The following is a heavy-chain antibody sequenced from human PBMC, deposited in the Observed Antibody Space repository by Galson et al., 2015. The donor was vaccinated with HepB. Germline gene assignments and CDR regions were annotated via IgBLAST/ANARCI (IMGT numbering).Heavy chain of an antibody. CDR2: ITVSGRALNT. J-gene: IGHJ6*03. D-gene: IGHD3-22*01. V-gene: IGHV3-23*01. CDR3: AKVPITMIVSYYYYMDV. Sequence: SLRLSCAASGFTFRSYAMSWVRQAPGKGLEWASGITVSGRALNTYYADSVKGRFTISRDNSKNTVYLQMNSLRAEDTAVYYCAKVPITMIVSYYYYMDVWGKGTTVTVSS. CDR1: GFTFRSYA.